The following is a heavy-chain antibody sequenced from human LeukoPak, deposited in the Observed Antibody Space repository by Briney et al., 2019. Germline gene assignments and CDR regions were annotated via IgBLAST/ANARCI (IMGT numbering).Heavy chain of an antibody. CDR2: IYYSGST. J-gene: IGHJ1*01. Sequence: SETLSLTCTVSGGSISSSSHYWGWIRQPPGKGLEWIGSIYYSGSTYYNPSLKSRVTISVDTSKNQFSLKLSSVTAADTAVYYCARHPLPSEYCSGGSCYFRWGQGTLVTVSS. CDR1: GGSISSSSHY. V-gene: IGHV4-39*01. CDR3: ARHPLPSEYCSGGSCYFR. D-gene: IGHD2-15*01.